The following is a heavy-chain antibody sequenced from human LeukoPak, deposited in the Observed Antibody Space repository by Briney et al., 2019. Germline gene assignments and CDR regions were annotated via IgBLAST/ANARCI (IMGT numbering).Heavy chain of an antibody. J-gene: IGHJ4*02. Sequence: ASVKVSCKVSGYTLTELSMHWVRQAPGKGLEWMGGFDTEDGETIYAQKFQRRVTMTEDISTDTAYMELSSLRSEDTAVYYCAKAGILHGGHYFDYWGQGTLVTVSS. V-gene: IGHV1-24*01. CDR3: AKAGILHGGHYFDY. D-gene: IGHD1-1*01. CDR1: GYTLTELS. CDR2: FDTEDGET.